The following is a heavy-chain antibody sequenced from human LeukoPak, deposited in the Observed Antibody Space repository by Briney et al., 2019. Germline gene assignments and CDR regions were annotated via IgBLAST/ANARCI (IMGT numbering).Heavy chain of an antibody. J-gene: IGHJ4*02. V-gene: IGHV1-2*02. CDR1: GYTFTGYY. CDR2: INPNSGGT. D-gene: IGHD2-2*02. Sequence: ASVKVSCKASGYTFTGYYMHWVRQAPGQGLEWMGWINPNSGGTNYAQKFQGRVTMTRDTSISTAYMELSRLSSDATAVYYCARDGYCSSTSCYTYFEHWAQGPLVTVSS. CDR3: ARDGYCSSTSCYTYFEH.